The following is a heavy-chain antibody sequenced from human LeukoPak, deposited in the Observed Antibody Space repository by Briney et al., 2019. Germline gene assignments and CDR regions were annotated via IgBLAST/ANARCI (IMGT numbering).Heavy chain of an antibody. D-gene: IGHD3-10*01. CDR1: GFTFRNYV. V-gene: IGHV3-30*03. CDR3: ASLRSGSGTFYNDY. CDR2: ISYDGSIK. J-gene: IGHJ4*02. Sequence: PGGSLRLSCAASGFTFRNYVLQWVRQAPGKGLEWVTVISYDGSIKYYADSVEGRFSISRDNSKNTLYLQMSSLRAEDTAVYYCASLRSGSGTFYNDYWGQGTLVTVSS.